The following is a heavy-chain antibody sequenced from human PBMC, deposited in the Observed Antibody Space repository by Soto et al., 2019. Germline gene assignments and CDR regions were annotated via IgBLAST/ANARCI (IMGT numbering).Heavy chain of an antibody. CDR1: GGSVSSGSYY. CDR2: IYYSGST. J-gene: IGHJ6*02. Sequence: ETLSLTCTVSGGSVSSGSYYWSWIRQPPGKGLEWIGYIYYSGSTNYNPSLKSRVTISVDTSKNQFSLKLSSVTAADTAVYYCARAPHYDILTGYYIPLYGMDVWGQGTTVTVSS. V-gene: IGHV4-61*01. CDR3: ARAPHYDILTGYYIPLYGMDV. D-gene: IGHD3-9*01.